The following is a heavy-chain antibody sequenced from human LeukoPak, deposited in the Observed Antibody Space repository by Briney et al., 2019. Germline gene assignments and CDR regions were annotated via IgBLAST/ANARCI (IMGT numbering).Heavy chain of an antibody. D-gene: IGHD2-15*01. Sequence: ASVKVSCKASGYTFTSYGISWARQAPGQGLEWMGRISAYNGNTNYAQKLQGRVTMTTDTSTSTAYMELRGLRSDDTAVYHCARARGYCSGGSCRHFDYWGQGTLVTVSS. CDR3: ARARGYCSGGSCRHFDY. CDR2: ISAYNGNT. J-gene: IGHJ4*02. CDR1: GYTFTSYG. V-gene: IGHV1-18*04.